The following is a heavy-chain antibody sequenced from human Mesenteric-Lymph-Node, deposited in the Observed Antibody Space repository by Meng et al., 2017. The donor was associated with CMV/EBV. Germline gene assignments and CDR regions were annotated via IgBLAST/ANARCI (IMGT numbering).Heavy chain of an antibody. D-gene: IGHD3-9*01. V-gene: IGHV3-7*01. CDR1: GFTFSGDW. CDR2: IKQDGSVR. CDR3: TTDRYGGAYDI. Sequence: GESLKISCVASGFTFSGDWMAWVRQAPGKGLEWLTNIKQDGSVRNYVDSVKGRFTVSRDNAKSSLYLQMSSLRAEDTAIYYCTTDRYGGAYDIWGQGTMVTVS. J-gene: IGHJ3*02.